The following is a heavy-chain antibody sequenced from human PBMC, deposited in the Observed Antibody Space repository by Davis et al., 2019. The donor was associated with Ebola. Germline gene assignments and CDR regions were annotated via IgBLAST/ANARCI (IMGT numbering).Heavy chain of an antibody. CDR1: GFPVSSNA. D-gene: IGHD3-10*01. CDR2: ISGSGGST. J-gene: IGHJ4*01. V-gene: IGHV3-23*01. CDR3: AERPMVRGVSGY. Sequence: GESLKISCAAPGFPVSSNAMSRVRQAPGKGLEWVSAISGSGGSTYYADSVKGRFTISRDNSKNTLDLQMNSMRAEDTAVYYWAERPMVRGVSGYWGQGTLVTVSS.